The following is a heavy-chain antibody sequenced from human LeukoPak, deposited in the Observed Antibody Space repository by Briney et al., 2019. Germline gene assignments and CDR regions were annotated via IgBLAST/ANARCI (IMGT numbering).Heavy chain of an antibody. D-gene: IGHD4-23*01. CDR1: GFTFGAYA. CDR2: IRSKAYGGTT. V-gene: IGHV3-49*04. CDR3: TRGTVVTPGYFDY. Sequence: QPGGSLRLSCAASGFTFGAYAMSWASQAPGKGLEWVGFIRSKAYGGTTEYAASVKGRFTISRDDSKSIAYLQMNSLKTEDTAVYYCTRGTVVTPGYFDYWGQGTLVTVSS. J-gene: IGHJ4*02.